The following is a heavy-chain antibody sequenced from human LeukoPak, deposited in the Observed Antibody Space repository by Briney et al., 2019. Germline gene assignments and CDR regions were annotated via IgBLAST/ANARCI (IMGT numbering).Heavy chain of an antibody. D-gene: IGHD6-19*01. CDR3: ARGGPNRSGWTLDY. Sequence: ASVKVSCKASGYTFTEYAMHWVRLAPGHGLEWMGWINADSGNTESSQRFQGRLSITWDTSATTAYMEPSSLTSEDTAVYYCARGGPNRSGWTLDYWGPGTLVTVSS. V-gene: IGHV1-3*01. J-gene: IGHJ4*02. CDR2: INADSGNT. CDR1: GYTFTEYA.